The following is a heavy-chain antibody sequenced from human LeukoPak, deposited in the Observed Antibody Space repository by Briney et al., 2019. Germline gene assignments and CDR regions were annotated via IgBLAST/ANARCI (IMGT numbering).Heavy chain of an antibody. J-gene: IGHJ4*02. D-gene: IGHD3-10*01. CDR3: ARDRHCYGSGSYYRGYYFDY. CDR1: GFTFSDYY. CDR2: ISSSGSTI. V-gene: IGHV3-11*01. Sequence: PGGSLRLSCAASGFTFSDYYMSWIRQAPGKGLEWVSYISSSGSTIYYADSVKGRFTISRDNAKNSLYLQMNSLRAEDTAVYYCARDRHCYGSGSYYRGYYFDYWGQGTLVTVSS.